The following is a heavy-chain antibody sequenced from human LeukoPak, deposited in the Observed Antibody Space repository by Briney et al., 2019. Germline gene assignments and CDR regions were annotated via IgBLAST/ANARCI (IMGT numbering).Heavy chain of an antibody. J-gene: IGHJ4*02. Sequence: GGSLRLSCAASGFTVSSNYMSWVRQAPGKGLEWVSVIYSGGSTYYADSVRGRFTISRDNSKNTLYLQMNSLRAEDTAVYYCAKGYGSDYYYPSYFDYWGQGTLVTVSS. CDR3: AKGYGSDYYYPSYFDY. CDR1: GFTVSSNY. D-gene: IGHD3-22*01. V-gene: IGHV3-66*01. CDR2: IYSGGST.